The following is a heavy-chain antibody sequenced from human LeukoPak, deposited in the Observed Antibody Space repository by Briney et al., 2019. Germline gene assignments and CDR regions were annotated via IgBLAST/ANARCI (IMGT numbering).Heavy chain of an antibody. J-gene: IGHJ3*02. D-gene: IGHD6-13*01. CDR1: GFTFSSYS. Sequence: GGSLRLSCAASGFTFSSYSMNWVRQAPGKGLEWVSSISSSSSYIYYADSVKGRFTISRDNAKNSLYLQMNRLRVEDTAVYHCARAAAADAFDIWGQGTMVTVSS. V-gene: IGHV3-21*01. CDR3: ARAAAADAFDI. CDR2: ISSSSSYI.